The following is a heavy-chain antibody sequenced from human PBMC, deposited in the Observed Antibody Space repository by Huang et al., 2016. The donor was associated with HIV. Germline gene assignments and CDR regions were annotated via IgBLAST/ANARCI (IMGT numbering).Heavy chain of an antibody. D-gene: IGHD5-18*01. J-gene: IGHJ3*02. Sequence: QVQLVQSGAEVKKPGASVKVSCTASGYAFTSHGISWVRQAPGQGLEWVGWISTSNGNTKYAQNLQGRVTVTTDTSTSTAYLELRSLRYDDTAVYYCARNMWIELWSRTFDIWGQGTVVSVSS. CDR3: ARNMWIELWSRTFDI. V-gene: IGHV1-18*04. CDR2: ISTSNGNT. CDR1: GYAFTSHG.